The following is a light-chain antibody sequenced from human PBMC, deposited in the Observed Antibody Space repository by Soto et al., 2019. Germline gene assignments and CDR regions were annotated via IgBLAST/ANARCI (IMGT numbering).Light chain of an antibody. Sequence: EIVLTQSPGTLSLSPGERATLSCRASQSVSSSYLAWYQQKSGQAPRLLLYGASSRATGIPDRFSGSGSGTDFTLTISRLEPEDFAVFYCQQYSASPITFGQGTRLEIK. V-gene: IGKV3-20*01. CDR1: QSVSSSY. J-gene: IGKJ5*01. CDR2: GAS. CDR3: QQYSASPIT.